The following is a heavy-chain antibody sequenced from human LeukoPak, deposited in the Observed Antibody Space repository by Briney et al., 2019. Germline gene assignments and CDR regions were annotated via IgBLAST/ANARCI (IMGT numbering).Heavy chain of an antibody. CDR2: ISSSGSTI. J-gene: IGHJ6*03. CDR3: ARDALVVVAATPEPNYYYYMDV. D-gene: IGHD2-15*01. Sequence: GGSLRLSCAASGFTFSSYEMNWVRQAPGKGLEWVSYISSSGSTIYYADSVKGRFTISRDNAKNSLYLQMNSLRAEDTAVYYCARDALVVVAATPEPNYYYYMDVWGKGTTSPSP. CDR1: GFTFSSYE. V-gene: IGHV3-48*03.